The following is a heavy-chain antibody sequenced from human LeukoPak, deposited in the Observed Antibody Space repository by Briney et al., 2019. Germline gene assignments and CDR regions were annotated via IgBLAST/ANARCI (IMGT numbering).Heavy chain of an antibody. Sequence: SGTLSLTCAVCGVSFSGYYWSWIRQPPGKGLEWIGEINHSGSTNYNPSLKSRVTISVDTSKNQFSLKLSSVTAADTAVYYCARAAHYYDSSGYYYGPLDYWGQGTLVTVSS. CDR3: ARAAHYYDSSGYYYGPLDY. J-gene: IGHJ4*02. CDR2: INHSGST. D-gene: IGHD3-22*01. CDR1: GVSFSGYY. V-gene: IGHV4-34*01.